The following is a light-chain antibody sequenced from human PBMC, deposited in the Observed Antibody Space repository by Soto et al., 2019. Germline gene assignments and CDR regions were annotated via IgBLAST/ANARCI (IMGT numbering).Light chain of an antibody. CDR2: GAS. J-gene: IGKJ1*01. CDR1: QSVSSN. V-gene: IGKV3-15*01. Sequence: EIVMTQSPATLSVSPGERATLSCRASQSVSSNLAWYQQKPVQAPRLLIYGASTRATGIPARFSGSGSGTEFTLTISRLQSEDVAVYYCQQYNNLQTFGQGTKVDIK. CDR3: QQYNNLQT.